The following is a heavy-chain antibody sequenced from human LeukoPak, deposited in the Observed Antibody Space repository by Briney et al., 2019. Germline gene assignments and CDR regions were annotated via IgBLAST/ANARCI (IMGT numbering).Heavy chain of an antibody. V-gene: IGHV3-53*01. D-gene: IGHD3-9*01. CDR1: GFTVSSNY. Sequence: GGSLILSCAASGFTVSSNYMSWVRQAPGKGLEWVSVIYSGGSTYYADSVKGRFTISRDNSKNTLYLQMNSLRAEDTAVYYCARLYYDILTGYSDYWGQGTLVTVSS. CDR3: ARLYYDILTGYSDY. CDR2: IYSGGST. J-gene: IGHJ4*02.